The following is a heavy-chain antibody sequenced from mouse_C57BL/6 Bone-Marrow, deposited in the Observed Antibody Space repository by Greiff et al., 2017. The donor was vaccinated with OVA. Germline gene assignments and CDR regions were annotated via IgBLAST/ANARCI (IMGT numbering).Heavy chain of an antibody. CDR3: ARGWLLRYFDY. CDR1: GYTFTDYY. V-gene: IGHV1-19*01. CDR2: INPYNGGT. J-gene: IGHJ2*01. D-gene: IGHD2-3*01. Sequence: EVQLQESGPVLVKPGASVKMSCTASGYTFTDYYMNWVKQSHGKSLEWIGVINPYNGGTSYNQKFKGKATLTVDKSSSTAYMELNSLTSEDSAVYYCARGWLLRYFDYWGQGTTLTVSS.